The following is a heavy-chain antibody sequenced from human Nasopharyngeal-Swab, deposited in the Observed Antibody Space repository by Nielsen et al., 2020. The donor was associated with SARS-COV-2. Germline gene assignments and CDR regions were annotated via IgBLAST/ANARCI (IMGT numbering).Heavy chain of an antibody. CDR1: GSTFSDYY. V-gene: IGHV3-11*06. J-gene: IGHJ6*02. Sequence: LSLTCAASGSTFSDYYMSWIRQAPGKGLEWVSYISSSSSYTNYADSVKGRFTISRDNAKYSLYLQMNSLRAEDTAVYYCARVSPPLLTGPYYYYGMDVWGQGTTVTVSS. D-gene: IGHD3-9*01. CDR2: ISSSSSYT. CDR3: ARVSPPLLTGPYYYYGMDV.